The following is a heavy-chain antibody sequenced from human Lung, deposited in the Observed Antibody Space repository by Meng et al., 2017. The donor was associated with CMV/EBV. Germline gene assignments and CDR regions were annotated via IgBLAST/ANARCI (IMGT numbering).Heavy chain of an antibody. J-gene: IGHJ4*02. CDR3: ARLAARGY. D-gene: IGHD6-6*01. V-gene: IGHV3-23*01. CDR2: VSDTHGDT. CDR1: GFTFSSFD. Sequence: GGSXRLYCAASGFTFSSFDMSWVRQAPGKGLEWVSTVSDTHGDTYYADSVKGRFTISRDNSKSTLYLQMNSLRADDTARYYCARLAARGYWGQGTRVT.